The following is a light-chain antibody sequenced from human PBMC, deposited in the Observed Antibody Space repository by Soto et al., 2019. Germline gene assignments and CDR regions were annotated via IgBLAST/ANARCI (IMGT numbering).Light chain of an antibody. V-gene: IGLV2-11*01. CDR1: SSDVGGYKY. Sequence: QSALTQPRSVSGSPGQSVTISCTGTSSDVGGYKYVSWYQQHPGKAPKLMIYDVSKRPSGVPDRFSGSKPGNTASLTISGLQAEDEADYYCCSYAGSYTRVFGGGTKLTVL. CDR3: CSYAGSYTRV. CDR2: DVS. J-gene: IGLJ2*01.